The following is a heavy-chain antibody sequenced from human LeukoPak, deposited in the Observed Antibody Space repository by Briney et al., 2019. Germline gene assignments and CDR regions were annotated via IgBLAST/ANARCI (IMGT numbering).Heavy chain of an antibody. J-gene: IGHJ4*02. Sequence: GRSLRLSCAASGFTFSSYAMHWVRQAPGKGLEWVAVISYDGSNKYYADSVKGRFSISRDNSKNTLYLQMDSLGGEDTAVYYCAKDFRMGYSAHFDYWGQGALVTVSS. D-gene: IGHD2-21*01. CDR2: ISYDGSNK. V-gene: IGHV3-30-3*01. CDR3: AKDFRMGYSAHFDY. CDR1: GFTFSSYA.